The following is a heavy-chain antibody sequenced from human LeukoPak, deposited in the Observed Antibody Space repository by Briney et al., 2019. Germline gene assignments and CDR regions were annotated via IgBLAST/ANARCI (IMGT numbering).Heavy chain of an antibody. J-gene: IGHJ4*02. CDR3: TTGSGGYYGSGSPDY. CDR2: IKSKTDGGTT. CDR1: GFTFSNAW. D-gene: IGHD3-10*01. Sequence: PGRSLRLSCAASGFTFSNAWMSWVRQAPGKGLEWVGRIKSKTDGGTTDYAAPVKGRFTISRDDSKNTLYLQMNSLKTEDTAVYYCTTGSGGYYGSGSPDYWGQGTLVTVSS. V-gene: IGHV3-15*01.